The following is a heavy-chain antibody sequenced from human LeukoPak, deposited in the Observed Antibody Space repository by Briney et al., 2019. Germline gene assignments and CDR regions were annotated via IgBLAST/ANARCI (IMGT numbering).Heavy chain of an antibody. CDR2: IHKSAIT. CDR3: ARSLRVRGVPDYMDV. J-gene: IGHJ6*03. D-gene: IGHD3-10*01. V-gene: IGHV3-53*01. Sequence: SGGSLRLSCAASEFSVGSNYMTWVRQAPGKGLEWVSVIHKSAITHYADTVKGRFTISRDNSKNTLYLQMNSLRAEDTAVYYCARSLRVRGVPDYMDVWGKGTTV. CDR1: EFSVGSNY.